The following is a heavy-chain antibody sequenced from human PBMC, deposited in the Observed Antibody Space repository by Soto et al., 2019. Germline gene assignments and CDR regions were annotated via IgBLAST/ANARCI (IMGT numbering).Heavy chain of an antibody. V-gene: IGHV3-30*18. J-gene: IGHJ4*02. CDR3: AKDRKSSSWNSGDY. CDR1: GFTFSSYG. D-gene: IGHD6-13*01. Sequence: QVQLVESGGGVVQPGRSLRLSCAASGFTFSSYGMHWVRQAPGKGLEWVAVISYDGSNKYYADSVKGRFTISRDNSKNTLYLQMNSLRAEDTAVYYCAKDRKSSSWNSGDYWGQGTLVTVSS. CDR2: ISYDGSNK.